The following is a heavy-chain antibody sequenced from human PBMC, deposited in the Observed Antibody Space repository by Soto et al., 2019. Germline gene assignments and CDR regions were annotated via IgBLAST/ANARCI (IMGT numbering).Heavy chain of an antibody. J-gene: IGHJ6*02. Sequence: QVQLVQSGAEVKKSGSSVKVSCKASRGTFSSYAISWVRQAPGQGLEWMGGIIPIFGSVKYAQKFQGRVTITADESTSTAYMELSSLRSDDTAVYFCARAATVVIFNQGHDYGMDVWGQGTKVTVSS. CDR1: RGTFSSYA. V-gene: IGHV1-69*01. CDR3: ARAATVVIFNQGHDYGMDV. D-gene: IGHD4-17*01. CDR2: IIPIFGSV.